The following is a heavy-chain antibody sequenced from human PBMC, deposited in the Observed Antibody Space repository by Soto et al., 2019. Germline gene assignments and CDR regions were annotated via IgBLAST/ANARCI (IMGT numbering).Heavy chain of an antibody. Sequence: VQLVESGGGAVQPGRSLRLSCAASGFTFSNNGIHWVRQAPGKGLEWVAVISSAGINKYYADSVKGRSTISRDNSKNTLFLQMNSLRVEDTAVYYCARDLYGGSSRFDYWGQGTLVTVSS. CDR1: GFTFSNNG. V-gene: IGHV3-30*03. J-gene: IGHJ4*02. CDR2: ISSAGINK. CDR3: ARDLYGGSSRFDY. D-gene: IGHD2-15*01.